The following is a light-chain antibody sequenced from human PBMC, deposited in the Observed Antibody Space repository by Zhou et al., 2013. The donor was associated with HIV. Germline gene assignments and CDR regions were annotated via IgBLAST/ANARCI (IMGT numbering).Light chain of an antibody. Sequence: DIVMTQSPATLSVSPGERVTLSCRASQSISNKLAWYQQKPGQAPRLLIYYASTRATGIPARFSGSGSGTEFTLTISSLQSEDFAVYYCQQYHNWPPALTFGGGTEVEIK. CDR3: QQYHNWPPALT. CDR1: QSISNK. V-gene: IGKV3-15*01. CDR2: YAS. J-gene: IGKJ4*01.